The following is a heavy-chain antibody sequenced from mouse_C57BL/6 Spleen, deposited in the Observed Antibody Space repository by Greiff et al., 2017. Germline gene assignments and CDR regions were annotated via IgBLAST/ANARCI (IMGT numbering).Heavy chain of an antibody. CDR1: GFNFTDYY. CDR3: TTGYYGSPYAMDY. J-gene: IGHJ4*01. V-gene: IGHV14-1*01. Sequence: EVQLLEPGAELVRPGASVKLSCTASGFNFTDYYMHWVKQRPEQGLEWIGRIDPEGGDTEYAPKFKGKATMTADTSSNTAYLQLSSLTSEDTAVYYCTTGYYGSPYAMDYWGQGTSVTVSS. D-gene: IGHD1-1*01. CDR2: IDPEGGDT.